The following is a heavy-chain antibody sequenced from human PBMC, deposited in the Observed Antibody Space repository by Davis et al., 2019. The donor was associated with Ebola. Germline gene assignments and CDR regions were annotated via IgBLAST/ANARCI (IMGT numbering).Heavy chain of an antibody. Sequence: GESLKISCAASGFTFSTAWMSWVRQAPGKGLGWLANIGREGDGYERRYVDSVKGRFFISRDNVRKTLYLEMNSLRAEDTGVYYCAREAWWRLDPWGQGTLVTVSS. CDR2: IGREGDGYER. D-gene: IGHD2-15*01. CDR1: GFTFSTAW. CDR3: AREAWWRLDP. V-gene: IGHV3-7*01. J-gene: IGHJ5*02.